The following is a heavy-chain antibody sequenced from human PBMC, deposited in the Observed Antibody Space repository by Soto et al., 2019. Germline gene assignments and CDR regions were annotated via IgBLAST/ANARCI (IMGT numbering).Heavy chain of an antibody. CDR3: ARDRVGCRRSGCHGSYYGMDV. Sequence: SETLSLTCAVSGGSISSSNCWSFVRQPPGKGLEWIGEIYHSGSTNYNPSLKSRVTISVDKSKNQFSLRSEDTAVYYCARDRVGCRRSGCHGSYYGMDVWGQGTTVTVSS. CDR1: GGSISSSNC. J-gene: IGHJ6*02. D-gene: IGHD5-12*01. CDR2: IYHSGST. V-gene: IGHV4-4*02.